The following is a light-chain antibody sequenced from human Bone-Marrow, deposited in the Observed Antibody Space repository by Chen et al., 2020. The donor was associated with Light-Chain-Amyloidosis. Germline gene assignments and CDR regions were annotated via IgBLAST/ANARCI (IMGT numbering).Light chain of an antibody. CDR1: SGSIATHS. CDR3: QSYQGSSQGV. Sequence: FMPTHPHSVSASPGKTVILSCTRSSGSIATHSVQWYQQRPGSSPTTVIYEDDQRPSGVPDRFSGSIDRSSNSATLTISGLKTEDEADYYCQSYQGSSQGVFGGGTKLTVL. J-gene: IGLJ3*02. CDR2: EDD. V-gene: IGLV6-57*01.